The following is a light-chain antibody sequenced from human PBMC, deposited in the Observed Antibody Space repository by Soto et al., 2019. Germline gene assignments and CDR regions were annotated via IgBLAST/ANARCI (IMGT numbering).Light chain of an antibody. V-gene: IGLV1-44*01. J-gene: IGLJ3*02. CDR1: RSNIGNNA. CDR3: SAWDDSLNARGV. CDR2: NNN. Sequence: QSVLTQPPSASGTTVQRVTISCSGSRSNIGNNAVSWYQQLPGTAPKLRIYNNNQRPSGVPDRVSGSKSGTSASLAISGLQAEDEADYYCSAWDDSLNARGVFGGGTKLTVL.